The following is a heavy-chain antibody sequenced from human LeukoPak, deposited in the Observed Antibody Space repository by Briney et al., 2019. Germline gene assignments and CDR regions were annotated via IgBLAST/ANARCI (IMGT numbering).Heavy chain of an antibody. CDR2: IYSGGST. D-gene: IGHD3-9*01. Sequence: GGSLRLSCAASGFTVSSNYMSWVRQAPGKGLEWVSVIYSGGSTYYADSVKGRFTISRDNSKNTLYLQMNSLRAEDTAVYYCARALGPALTPLGAFDIWGQGTMVTVSS. CDR1: GFTVSSNY. CDR3: ARALGPALTPLGAFDI. J-gene: IGHJ3*02. V-gene: IGHV3-53*01.